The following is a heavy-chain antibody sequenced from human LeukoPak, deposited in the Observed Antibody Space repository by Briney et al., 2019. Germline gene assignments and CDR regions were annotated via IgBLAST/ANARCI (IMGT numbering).Heavy chain of an antibody. D-gene: IGHD2-2*01. CDR2: INHSGST. J-gene: IGHJ4*02. CDR3: ARTSGVDYCSSTSCYYDY. Sequence: PSETLSLTCAVYGGSFIGYYWGWIRQPPGKGLEWIGEINHSGSTNYNPSLKSRVTISVDTSKNQFSLKLSSVTAADTAVYYCARTSGVDYCSSTSCYYDYWGQGTLVTVSS. V-gene: IGHV4-34*01. CDR1: GGSFIGYY.